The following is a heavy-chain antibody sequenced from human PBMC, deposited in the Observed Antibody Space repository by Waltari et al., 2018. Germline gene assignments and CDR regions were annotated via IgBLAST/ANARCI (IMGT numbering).Heavy chain of an antibody. CDR1: GGSISSSSYY. CDR3: ARDFIVGAILGDYFDY. V-gene: IGHV4-39*07. J-gene: IGHJ4*02. D-gene: IGHD1-26*01. CDR2: IYYSGST. Sequence: QLQLQESGPGLVKPSETLSLTCTVSGGSISSSSYYWGWIRQPPGKGLEWIGSIYYSGSTYYNPSLKSRVTISVDTSKNQFSLKLSSVTAADTAVYYCARDFIVGAILGDYFDYWGQGTLVTVSS.